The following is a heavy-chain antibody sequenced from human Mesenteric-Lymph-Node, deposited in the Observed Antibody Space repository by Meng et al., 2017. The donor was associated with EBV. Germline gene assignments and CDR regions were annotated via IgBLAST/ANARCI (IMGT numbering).Heavy chain of an antibody. D-gene: IGHD6-19*01. CDR2: IYNSGKS. Sequence: PLQGSGPGLVKPSETLSLTCTVSGGSISSSTNYWGWIRQPPGKGLEWIGTIYNSGKSYHNPSLKGRVTMSVDTSKNQFSLNLSSVTAADTAVYICVREYSSGCPVGYWGQGTLVTVSS. J-gene: IGHJ4*02. CDR3: VREYSSGCPVGY. CDR1: GGSISSSTNY. V-gene: IGHV4-39*07.